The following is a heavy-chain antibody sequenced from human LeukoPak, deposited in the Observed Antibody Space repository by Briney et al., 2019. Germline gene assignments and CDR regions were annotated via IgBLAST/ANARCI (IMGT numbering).Heavy chain of an antibody. J-gene: IGHJ3*02. CDR2: IYTTDTT. CDR3: ARDQRSVVVAATDAFDI. D-gene: IGHD2-15*01. CDR1: GGSLNSYF. Sequence: SETLSLTCTVSGGSLNSYFWSWIRQPAGKGLEWIGRIYTTDTTNYNPSLKSRVTMSVDTSKNQFSLKLSSVTAADTAVYYCARDQRSVVVAATDAFDIWGRGTMVTVSS. V-gene: IGHV4-4*07.